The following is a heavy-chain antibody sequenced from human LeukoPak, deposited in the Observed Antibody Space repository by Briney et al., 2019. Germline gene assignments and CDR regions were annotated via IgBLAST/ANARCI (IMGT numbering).Heavy chain of an antibody. CDR3: ASSQQTFDY. Sequence: PGRSLRLSCAASGFTFSSYAMHWVRQAPGKGLEWVAVISYDGSNKYYADSVKGRFTISRDNSKNTLYLQMNSLRAVDTAVYYCASSQQTFDYWGQGTLVTVSS. V-gene: IGHV3-30*04. CDR2: ISYDGSNK. J-gene: IGHJ4*02. CDR1: GFTFSSYA. D-gene: IGHD1/OR15-1a*01.